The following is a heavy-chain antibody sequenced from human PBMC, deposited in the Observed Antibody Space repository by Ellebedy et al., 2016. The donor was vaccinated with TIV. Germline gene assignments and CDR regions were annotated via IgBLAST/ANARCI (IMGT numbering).Heavy chain of an antibody. CDR1: GYTFTSYG. CDR3: ARDNVGWAAAGTNYGMDV. D-gene: IGHD6-13*01. CDR2: ISAYNGNT. Sequence: ASVKVSCKASGYTFTSYGISWVRQAPGQGLEWMGWISAYNGNTNYAQKLQGRVTMTTDTSTSTVYMELSSLRSEDTAVYYCARDNVGWAAAGTNYGMDVWGQGTTVPVSS. J-gene: IGHJ6*02. V-gene: IGHV1-18*01.